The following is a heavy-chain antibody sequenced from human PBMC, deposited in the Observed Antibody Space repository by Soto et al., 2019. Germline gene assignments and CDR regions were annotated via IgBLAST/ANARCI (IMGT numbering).Heavy chain of an antibody. V-gene: IGHV3-48*02. CDR1: GFTFSSYS. J-gene: IGHJ6*02. D-gene: IGHD6-13*01. CDR2: ISSSSSTI. CDR3: ARVPYSSSWYGMDV. Sequence: GGSLRLSCAASGFTFSSYSMNWVRQAPGKGLEWVSYISSSSSTIYYAASVKGRFTISRDNAKNSLYLQMNSLRDEDTAVYYCARVPYSSSWYGMDVWGQGTTVTVSS.